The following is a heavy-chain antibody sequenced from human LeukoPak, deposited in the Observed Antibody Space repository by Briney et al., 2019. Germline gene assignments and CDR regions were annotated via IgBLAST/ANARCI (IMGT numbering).Heavy chain of an antibody. D-gene: IGHD2-2*01. V-gene: IGHV1-8*01. J-gene: IGHJ5*02. CDR2: MNPNSGNT. CDR3: ARRRPFNQLLWWFDP. CDR1: GYTFTSYD. Sequence: ASVKVSCKASGYTFTSYDINWVRQATGQGLEWMGWMNPNSGNTGYAQKFQGRVTMTRNTSISIAYMELSSLRSEDTAVYYCARRRPFNQLLWWFDPWGQGTLVTVSS.